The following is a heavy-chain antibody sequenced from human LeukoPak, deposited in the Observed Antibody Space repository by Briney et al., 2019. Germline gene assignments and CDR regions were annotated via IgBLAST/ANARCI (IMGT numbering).Heavy chain of an antibody. CDR1: GFTFGDYA. D-gene: IGHD2-2*03. Sequence: GGSLRLSCTASGFTFGDYAMSWVRQAPGKGLEWVGFIRSKAYGGTTEYAASVKGRLTISRDDSKSIAYLQMNSLKTEDTAVYYCTRDFLDIVVVPAAEGSYYYYGMDVWGQGTTVTVSS. CDR3: TRDFLDIVVVPAAEGSYYYYGMDV. CDR2: IRSKAYGGTT. V-gene: IGHV3-49*04. J-gene: IGHJ6*02.